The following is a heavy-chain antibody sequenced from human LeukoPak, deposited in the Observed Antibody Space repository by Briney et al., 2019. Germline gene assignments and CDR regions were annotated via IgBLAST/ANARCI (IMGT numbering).Heavy chain of an antibody. CDR1: GYTFTSYD. J-gene: IGHJ6*02. CDR2: MNPNSGNT. V-gene: IGHV1-8*01. D-gene: IGHD3-3*01. Sequence: ASVKVSCKASGYTFTSYDINWVRPATGQGLEWMGWMNPNSGNTGYAQKFQGRVTMTRNTSISTAYMELSSLRSEDTAVYYCARVGFLEWLPSYYYYGMDVWGQGTTVTVSS. CDR3: ARVGFLEWLPSYYYYGMDV.